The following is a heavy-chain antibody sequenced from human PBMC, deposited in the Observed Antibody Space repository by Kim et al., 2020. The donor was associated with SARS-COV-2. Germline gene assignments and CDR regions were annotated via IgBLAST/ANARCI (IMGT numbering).Heavy chain of an antibody. CDR1: GFTFSSYS. J-gene: IGHJ6*02. CDR3: ARDCSSTSCYPRYYYGMDV. D-gene: IGHD2-2*01. Sequence: GGSLRLSCAASGFTFSSYSMNWVRQAPGKGLEWVSYISSSSSTIYYADSVKGRFTISRDNAKNSLYLQMNSLRDEDTAVYYCARDCSSTSCYPRYYYGMDVRGQGTTVTVSS. V-gene: IGHV3-48*02. CDR2: ISSSSSTI.